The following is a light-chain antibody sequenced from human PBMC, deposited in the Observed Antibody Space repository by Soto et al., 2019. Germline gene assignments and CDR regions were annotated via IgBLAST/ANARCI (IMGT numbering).Light chain of an antibody. J-gene: IGLJ1*01. CDR2: DVS. CDR1: SSDVGGYTY. Sequence: QSALTQPASVSGSPGQSIAIFCTGTSSDVGGYTYVSWYQQHPGKAPKLIIYDVSNRPSGVSNRFSGSKSGNTASLTISGLQAEDEADYYCSSYTTSSTLYGFGSGTKVTVL. CDR3: SSYTTSSTLYG. V-gene: IGLV2-14*03.